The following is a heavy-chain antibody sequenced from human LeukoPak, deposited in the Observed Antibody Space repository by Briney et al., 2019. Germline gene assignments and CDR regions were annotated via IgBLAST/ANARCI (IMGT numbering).Heavy chain of an antibody. CDR2: IYYSGST. D-gene: IGHD1-26*01. J-gene: IGHJ6*03. Sequence: PETLSLTCTVSGGSINGYYWSWIRQPPGKGLEWIGYIYYSGSTNYNPSLKSRVTLSVDTSKNQFSLKLTSVTAADTAVYYCARLTSGSYSFYYYIGVWGKGTTVTVSS. CDR3: ARLTSGSYSFYYYIGV. CDR1: GGSINGYY. V-gene: IGHV4-59*01.